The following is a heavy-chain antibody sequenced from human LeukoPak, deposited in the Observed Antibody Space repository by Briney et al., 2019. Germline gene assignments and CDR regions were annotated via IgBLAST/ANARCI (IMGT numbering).Heavy chain of an antibody. Sequence: SETLSLTCTVSGGSISSYYWSWIRQPAGKGLEWIGRIYTSGSTNYNPTNYNPSLKSRVTMSADTSKNHFSLLLTSVTAADTAVYYCARAQPFNWNYLGVNWFDPWGQGTLVTASS. CDR3: ARAQPFNWNYLGVNWFDP. CDR1: GGSISSYY. D-gene: IGHD1-7*01. J-gene: IGHJ5*02. CDR2: IYTSGSTNYNPT. V-gene: IGHV4-4*07.